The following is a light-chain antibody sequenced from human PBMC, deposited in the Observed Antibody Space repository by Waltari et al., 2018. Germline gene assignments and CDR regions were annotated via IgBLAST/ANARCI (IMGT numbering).Light chain of an antibody. CDR3: QQRSNWLLT. Sequence: EIVLTQSPAPLSLSPGARATLSCRASQSVSSYLAWYKQKPGQAPRLLIYDASNRATGIPARFSGSGSGTDLTLTISSLEPEDFAVYYCQQRSNWLLTFGPGTKVDIK. V-gene: IGKV3-11*01. J-gene: IGKJ3*01. CDR1: QSVSSY. CDR2: DAS.